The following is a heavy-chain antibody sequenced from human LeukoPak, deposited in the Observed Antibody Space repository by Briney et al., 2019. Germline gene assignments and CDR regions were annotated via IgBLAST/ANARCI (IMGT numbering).Heavy chain of an antibody. Sequence: GSLRLSGAASGFTFSSYAMHWVRQAPGKGLEWVAVISYDGSNKYYADSVKGRFTISRDNSKNTLYLQMNSLRAEDTAVYYCARSGYSSGWYMDYWGQGTLVTVSS. J-gene: IGHJ4*02. V-gene: IGHV3-30-3*01. CDR1: GFTFSSYA. CDR2: ISYDGSNK. CDR3: ARSGYSSGWYMDY. D-gene: IGHD6-19*01.